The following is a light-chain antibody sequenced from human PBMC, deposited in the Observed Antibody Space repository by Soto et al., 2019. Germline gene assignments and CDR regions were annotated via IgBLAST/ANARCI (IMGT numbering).Light chain of an antibody. CDR3: LQASSFPLT. V-gene: IGKV1D-12*01. CDR2: TAS. CDR1: HNINRW. J-gene: IGKJ4*01. Sequence: QMTQSPSSVSASVGDRVTITCRASHNINRWLAWYQQKPGKAPKLLIYTASRLQSGVPSRFSGSGSGTDFTLTVSSLQPEDFATYYCLQASSFPLTFGGGTTVEIK.